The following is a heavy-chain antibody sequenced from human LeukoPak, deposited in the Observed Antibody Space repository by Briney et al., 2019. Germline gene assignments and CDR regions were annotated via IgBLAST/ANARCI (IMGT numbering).Heavy chain of an antibody. CDR3: ARIPYGSGSYYNGEPDY. Sequence: SVKVSCKASGGTFSSYAISWVRQAPGQGLEWMGGIIPIFGTANYAQKFQGRVTITADKSTSTAYMELSSLRSEDTAVYYCARIPYGSGSYYNGEPDYWGQGTLVTVSS. CDR1: GGTFSSYA. D-gene: IGHD3-10*01. J-gene: IGHJ4*02. CDR2: IIPIFGTA. V-gene: IGHV1-69*06.